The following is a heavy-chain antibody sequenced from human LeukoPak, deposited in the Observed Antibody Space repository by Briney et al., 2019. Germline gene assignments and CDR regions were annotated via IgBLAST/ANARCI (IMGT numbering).Heavy chain of an antibody. CDR2: VYYSGST. CDR1: AGSVSSGYYY. V-gene: IGHV4-61*01. J-gene: IGHJ5*02. D-gene: IGHD6-19*01. Sequence: SETLSLTCTVSAGSVSSGYYYWSWIRQPPGKGLEYIGYVYYSGSTNYNPSLKSRVIISVDTSKNQFSLKLSSVTAADTAVYYCATVTGSGWFDPWGQGALVTVSS. CDR3: ATVTGSGWFDP.